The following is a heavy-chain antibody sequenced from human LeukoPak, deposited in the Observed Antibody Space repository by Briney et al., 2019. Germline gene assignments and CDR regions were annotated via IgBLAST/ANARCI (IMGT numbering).Heavy chain of an antibody. D-gene: IGHD1-26*01. CDR1: GFTFSSYS. Sequence: GGSLRLSCAASGFTFSSYSMNWVRQAPGKGLEWVSSISSSSSYIYYADSVKGRFTISRDNAKNSLYLQMNSLRAEDTALYYCAREEWELPSDYWGQGTLVTVSS. CDR2: ISSSSSYI. CDR3: AREEWELPSDY. J-gene: IGHJ4*02. V-gene: IGHV3-21*04.